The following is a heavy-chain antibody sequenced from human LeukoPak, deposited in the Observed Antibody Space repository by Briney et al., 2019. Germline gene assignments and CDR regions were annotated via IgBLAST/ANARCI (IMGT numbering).Heavy chain of an antibody. J-gene: IGHJ5*02. V-gene: IGHV4-31*03. Sequence: SETLSLTCTVSGVSISSGGYYWSWIRQHPGKGLEWIGYIYYSGSTYYNPSLKSRVTISVDTSKNQFSLKLSSVTAADTAVHYCARDLREGPFDPWGQGTLVTVSS. CDR3: ARDLREGPFDP. CDR1: GVSISSGGYY. CDR2: IYYSGST. D-gene: IGHD3-10*01.